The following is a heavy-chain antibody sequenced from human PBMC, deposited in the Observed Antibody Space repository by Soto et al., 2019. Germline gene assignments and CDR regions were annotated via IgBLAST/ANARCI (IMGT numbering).Heavy chain of an antibody. Sequence: QVQLQESGPGLVKPSETLSLTCTVSGGSISGYYWSWIRQPPGKGLEWIGFIYYSGSTKYNPSLKSLVTISLDTSKNQFSLRLSSVTAADTAVYYCATLGAAGPIYYYNYMDVWGKGTTVTVSS. CDR2: IYYSGST. J-gene: IGHJ6*03. D-gene: IGHD6-13*01. V-gene: IGHV4-59*01. CDR1: GGSISGYY. CDR3: ATLGAAGPIYYYNYMDV.